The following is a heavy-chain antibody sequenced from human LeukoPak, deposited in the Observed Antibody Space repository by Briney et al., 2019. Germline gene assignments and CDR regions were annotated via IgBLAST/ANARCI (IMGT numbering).Heavy chain of an antibody. CDR2: ISGSGGST. V-gene: IGHV3-23*01. Sequence: GGSLRLSCAASGFTFSSYAMSWVRQAPGKGLEWVSAISGSGGSTYYADSVKGRFTISRGNSKNTLYLQMNSLRAEDTAVYYCANWARQYYYDSSGYDWGQGTLVTVSS. J-gene: IGHJ4*02. CDR3: ANWARQYYYDSSGYD. D-gene: IGHD3-22*01. CDR1: GFTFSSYA.